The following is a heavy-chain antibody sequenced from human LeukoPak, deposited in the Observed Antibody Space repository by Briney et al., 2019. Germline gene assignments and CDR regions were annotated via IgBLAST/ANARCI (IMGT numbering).Heavy chain of an antibody. CDR3: ARVQVRGVFLPDMGLVWLPDYYYYYMDV. Sequence: ASVKVSCKASGYTFTSYGISWVRQAPGQGLEWMGWISAYNGNTNYAQKLQGRVTMTTDTSTSTAYMELRSLRSDDTAVYYCARVQVRGVFLPDMGLVWLPDYYYYYMDVWGKGTTVTISS. J-gene: IGHJ6*03. D-gene: IGHD3-10*01. V-gene: IGHV1-18*01. CDR2: ISAYNGNT. CDR1: GYTFTSYG.